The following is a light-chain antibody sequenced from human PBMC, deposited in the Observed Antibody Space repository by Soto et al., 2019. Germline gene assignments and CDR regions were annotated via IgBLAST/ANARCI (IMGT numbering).Light chain of an antibody. Sequence: DIQMTQSPSTLSASVGDRVTITCRASQSISTYLNWYQQKLGKAPTLLIYAASSLQSGVPSRFSGGGSGTDFTLTISSLQPEDFATYFCQQCYSSPRTFGQGNKVEIK. J-gene: IGKJ1*01. CDR3: QQCYSSPRT. CDR2: AAS. V-gene: IGKV1-39*01. CDR1: QSISTY.